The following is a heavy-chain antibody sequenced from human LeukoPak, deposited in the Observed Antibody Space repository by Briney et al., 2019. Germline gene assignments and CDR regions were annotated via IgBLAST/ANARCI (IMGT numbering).Heavy chain of an antibody. V-gene: IGHV4-59*08. Sequence: SETLSLTCTVSGGSISSYHWSWLRQPPGKGLEWIGYIYYTGDTNYKPSLKSRVTISVDTSNNQFSLKLTSVTAADTAVSYCARGTVVNEAFDIWGQGTMVTVSS. CDR2: IYYTGDT. CDR1: GGSISSYH. J-gene: IGHJ3*02. CDR3: ARGTVVNEAFDI. D-gene: IGHD4-23*01.